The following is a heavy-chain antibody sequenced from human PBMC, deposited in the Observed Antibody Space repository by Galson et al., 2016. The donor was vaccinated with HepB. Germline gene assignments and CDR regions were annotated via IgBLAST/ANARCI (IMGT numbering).Heavy chain of an antibody. CDR2: ISYDGSKK. V-gene: IGHV3-30*18. CDR1: GFTFSVYG. D-gene: IGHD6-19*01. Sequence: SLRLSCAASGFTFSVYGMHWVRQAPGKGLEWVAVISYDGSKKYYADSVKGRFTISRDNSKNTLYLQMNSLRAEDTAVYYCAKDQGWYAFDPWGQGTLVTVSS. J-gene: IGHJ5*02. CDR3: AKDQGWYAFDP.